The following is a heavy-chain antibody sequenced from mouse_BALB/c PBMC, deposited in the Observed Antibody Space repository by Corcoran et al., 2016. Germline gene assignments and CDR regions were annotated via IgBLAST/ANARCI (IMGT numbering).Heavy chain of an antibody. CDR3: ARDSVSYYGGYFEY. J-gene: IGHJ2*01. Sequence: EVLLQQSGPELVKPGASVKIPCKASGYTFTDYNMDWVKQSHGKSLEWIGDINPNNGGTIYNQKFKGKATLTVDKSSSTAYMELRSLTSEDTAVYYCARDSVSYYGGYFEYWCQGTTLTVSS. CDR2: INPNNGGT. D-gene: IGHD1-1*01. CDR1: GYTFTDYN. V-gene: IGHV1-18*01.